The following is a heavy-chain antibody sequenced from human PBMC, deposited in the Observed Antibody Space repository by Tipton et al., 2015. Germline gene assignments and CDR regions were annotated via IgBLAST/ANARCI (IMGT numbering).Heavy chain of an antibody. CDR2: IYVGDSDT. D-gene: IGHD5/OR15-5a*01. CDR3: ARRHVYDYHLDN. V-gene: IGHV5-51*01. J-gene: IGHJ4*02. CDR1: GYSFTSYW. Sequence: QLVQSGAEVKKPGESLKISCQGSGYSFTSYWIGWVRQMPGKGLEWMGIIYVGDSDTRYSQSFQGQVTISADKSISTAYLQWSSLKASDSAMYYGARRHVYDYHLDNWGQGALVIVSS.